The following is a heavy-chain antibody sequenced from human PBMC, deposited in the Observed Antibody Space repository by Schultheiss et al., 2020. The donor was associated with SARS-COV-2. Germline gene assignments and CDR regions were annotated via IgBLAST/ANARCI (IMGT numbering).Heavy chain of an antibody. Sequence: ASVKVSCKASGGTFSSYAISWVRQAPGQGLEWMGWISAYNGNTNYAQKMQGRVTLTADTSTSTAYMELSSLRSEDTAVYFCARDGTGFYDSSPHYIDFWGQGTLVTVSS. CDR2: ISAYNGNT. V-gene: IGHV1-18*01. CDR1: GGTFSSYA. D-gene: IGHD3-22*01. CDR3: ARDGTGFYDSSPHYIDF. J-gene: IGHJ4*02.